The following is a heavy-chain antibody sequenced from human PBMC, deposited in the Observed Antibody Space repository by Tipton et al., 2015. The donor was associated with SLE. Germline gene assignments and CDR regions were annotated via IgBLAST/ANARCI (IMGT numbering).Heavy chain of an antibody. Sequence: SLRLSCAASGFTFSRYAMTWVRQAPGKGLEWVSAISGSGGTTYYADSVKGRVTISRDNSKNTLYLQMSSLRVEDTAVYYCARHYGRAVTPSYWGQGTLVTVSS. J-gene: IGHJ4*02. V-gene: IGHV3-23*01. CDR3: ARHYGRAVTPSY. CDR2: ISGSGGTT. CDR1: GFTFSRYA. D-gene: IGHD3-10*01.